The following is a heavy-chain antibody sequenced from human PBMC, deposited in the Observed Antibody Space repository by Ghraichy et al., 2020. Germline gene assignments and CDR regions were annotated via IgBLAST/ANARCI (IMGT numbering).Heavy chain of an antibody. J-gene: IGHJ5*02. V-gene: IGHV1-69*06. CDR2: IIPIFGTA. D-gene: IGHD4-11*01. Sequence: SVKVSCKASGGTFSSYAISWVRQAPGQGLEWMGGIIPIFGTANYAQKFQGRVTITADKSTSTAYMELSSLRSEDTAVYYCARDPGHSNYDNNWFDPWGQGTLVTVSP. CDR1: GGTFSSYA. CDR3: ARDPGHSNYDNNWFDP.